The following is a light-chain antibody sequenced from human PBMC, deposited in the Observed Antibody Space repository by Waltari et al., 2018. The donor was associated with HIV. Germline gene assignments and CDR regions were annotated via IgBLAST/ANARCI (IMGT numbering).Light chain of an antibody. J-gene: IGLJ2*01. CDR2: DNK. Sequence: GFKSVHWYQQRPGQAPVMVVYDNKDRPSGISERFSGSNSGSTATLSISRVEAGDEADYYCEVWDSGSDHVVFGGGTKLTVL. V-gene: IGLV3-21*02. CDR3: EVWDSGSDHVV. CDR1: GFKS.